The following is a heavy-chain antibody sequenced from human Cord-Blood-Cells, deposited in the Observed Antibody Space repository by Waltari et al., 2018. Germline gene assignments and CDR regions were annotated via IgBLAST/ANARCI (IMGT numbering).Heavy chain of an antibody. V-gene: IGHV1-24*01. Sequence: QVQLVQSGAEVKKPGASVKVSCKVSGYTLTELSMPWVRQAPGKGLEWMGCFDPEDGETIYAQKFQGRVTMTEDTSTDTAYMELSSLRSEDTAVYYCATRDIVATILTDDAFDIWGQGTMVTVSS. D-gene: IGHD5-12*01. CDR1: GYTLTELS. CDR2: FDPEDGET. CDR3: ATRDIVATILTDDAFDI. J-gene: IGHJ3*02.